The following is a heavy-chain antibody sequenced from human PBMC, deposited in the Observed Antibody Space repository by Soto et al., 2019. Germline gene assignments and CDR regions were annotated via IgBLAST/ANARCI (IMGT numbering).Heavy chain of an antibody. J-gene: IGHJ6*02. Sequence: SLRLSCSASGFTFSSYGMHWVLQAPGKGLEWVAVISYDGSNKYYADSVKGRFTISRDSSKNTLYLEMNSLRPEDTAVYYCAKGEYYYGSGSPYYGMDVWGQGTTVTVSS. V-gene: IGHV3-30*18. CDR2: ISYDGSNK. CDR3: AKGEYYYGSGSPYYGMDV. CDR1: GFTFSSYG. D-gene: IGHD3-10*01.